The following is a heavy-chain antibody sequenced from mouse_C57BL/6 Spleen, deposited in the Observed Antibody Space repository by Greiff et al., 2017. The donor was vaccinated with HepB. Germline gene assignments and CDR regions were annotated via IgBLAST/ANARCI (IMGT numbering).Heavy chain of an antibody. CDR1: GFNIKDYY. D-gene: IGHD3-1*01. J-gene: IGHJ2*01. CDR2: IDPEDGDT. Sequence: EVQLQQSGAELVRPGASVKLSCTASGFNIKDYYMHWVKQRPEQGLEWIGRIDPEDGDTEYAPTFQGKATMTADTSSNTAYLQLSSLTSEDTAVYYCTTGANSYYFDYWGQGTTLTVSS. CDR3: TTGANSYYFDY. V-gene: IGHV14-1*01.